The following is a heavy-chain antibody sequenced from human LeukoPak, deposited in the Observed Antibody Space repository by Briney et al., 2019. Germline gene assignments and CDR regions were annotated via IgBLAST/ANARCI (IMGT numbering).Heavy chain of an antibody. V-gene: IGHV1-69*02. D-gene: IGHD1-1*01. Sequence: SVKVSCKASGGTFSSYTISWVRQAPGHGLEWMGRIIPILDITTYAQEFQGRVTITADKSTSTASMELSSLRSEDTAIYYCARGGATYGPGTFDLWGQGTMVTVSS. CDR1: GGTFSSYT. J-gene: IGHJ3*01. CDR2: IIPILDIT. CDR3: ARGGATYGPGTFDL.